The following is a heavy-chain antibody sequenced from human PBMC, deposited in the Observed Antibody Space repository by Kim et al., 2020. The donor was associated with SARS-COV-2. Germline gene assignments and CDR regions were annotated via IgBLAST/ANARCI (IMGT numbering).Heavy chain of an antibody. J-gene: IGHJ4*02. CDR2: IYYSGST. V-gene: IGHV4-59*01. CDR1: GGSISSYY. D-gene: IGHD3-9*01. Sequence: SETLSLTCTVSGGSISSYYWSWIRQPPGKGLEWIGYIYYSGSTNYNPSLKSRVTISVDTSKNQFSLKLSSVTAADTAVYYCAGGGGILTGYYSGPIDYWGQGTLVTVSS. CDR3: AGGGGILTGYYSGPIDY.